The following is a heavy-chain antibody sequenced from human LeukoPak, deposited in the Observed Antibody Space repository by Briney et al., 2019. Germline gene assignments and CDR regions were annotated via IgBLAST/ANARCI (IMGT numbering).Heavy chain of an antibody. Sequence: PSETLSLTCAVYGGSFSGYYWSWIRQPLGKGLEWIGEINHSGSTNYNPSLKSRVTISVDTSKNQFSLKLSSVTAADTAVYYCAGSDLGYCSGGSCYSPWFDPWGQGTLVTVSS. CDR3: AGSDLGYCSGGSCYSPWFDP. V-gene: IGHV4-34*01. CDR1: GGSFSGYY. D-gene: IGHD2-15*01. J-gene: IGHJ5*02. CDR2: INHSGST.